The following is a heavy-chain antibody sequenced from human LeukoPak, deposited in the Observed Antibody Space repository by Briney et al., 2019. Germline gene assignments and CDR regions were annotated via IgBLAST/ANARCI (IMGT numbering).Heavy chain of an antibody. J-gene: IGHJ4*02. CDR1: GGSISSNSYY. V-gene: IGHV4-39*01. Sequence: PSETLSLTCTVSGGSISSNSYYWGWIRQPPGQGLEWIGSISSSGSTYYTPSLKSRVTVSVDTSKNQFSLKLSSVTAADTAVYYCATSGYVGNTRFDSWGQGTLVTVSS. CDR3: ATSGYVGNTRFDS. CDR2: ISSSGST. D-gene: IGHD4-23*01.